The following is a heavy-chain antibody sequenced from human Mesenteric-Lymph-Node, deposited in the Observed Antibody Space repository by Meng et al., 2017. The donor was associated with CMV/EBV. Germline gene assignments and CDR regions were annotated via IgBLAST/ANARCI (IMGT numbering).Heavy chain of an antibody. CDR2: ISSSSSTI. D-gene: IGHD6-19*01. J-gene: IGHJ4*02. V-gene: IGHV3-48*04. CDR3: ARDIAVAGTGFDY. Sequence: GESLKISCAASGFTFSNYGMHWVRQAPGKGLEWVSYISSSSSTIYYADSVKGRFTISRDNAKNSLYLQMNSLRAEDTAVYYCARDIAVAGTGFDYWGQGTLVTVSS. CDR1: GFTFSNYG.